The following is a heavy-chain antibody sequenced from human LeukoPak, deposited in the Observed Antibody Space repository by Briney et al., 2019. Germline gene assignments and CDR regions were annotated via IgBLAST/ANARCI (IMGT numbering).Heavy chain of an antibody. CDR1: GGSISSYY. CDR3: ARSAAPNRGWFDP. Sequence: SETLSLTCTVSGGSISSYYCSWIRQPPGKGLERIGYIYYSGSTNYNPSLKSRVTISVDTSKNQFSLKLSSVTAADTAVYYCARSAAPNRGWFDPWGQGTLVTVSS. J-gene: IGHJ5*02. CDR2: IYYSGST. V-gene: IGHV4-59*12. D-gene: IGHD6-13*01.